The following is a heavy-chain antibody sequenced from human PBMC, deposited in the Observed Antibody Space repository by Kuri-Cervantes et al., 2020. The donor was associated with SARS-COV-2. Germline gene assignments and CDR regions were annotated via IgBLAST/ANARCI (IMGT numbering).Heavy chain of an antibody. D-gene: IGHD3-9*01. V-gene: IGHV3-53*01. CDR2: IYSGGST. CDR3: ARDRTILDYFDY. CDR1: GFTVSSNY. Sequence: ESLKISCAASGFTVSSNYMSWVRQAPGKGLEWVSVIYSGGSTYYADSVKGRFTISRDNSKNTLYLQMNSLRAEDTAVYYCARDRTILDYFDYWGQGTLVTVSS. J-gene: IGHJ4*02.